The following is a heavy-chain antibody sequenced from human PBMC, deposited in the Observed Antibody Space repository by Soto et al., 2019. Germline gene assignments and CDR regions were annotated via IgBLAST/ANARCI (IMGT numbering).Heavy chain of an antibody. CDR2: INPNSGGT. Sequence: QVQLVRSGAEVKKPGASVKVSCKASGYTFTGYYMHWVRQAPGQGLEWMGWINPNSGGTNYAQKFQGWVTMTRDTSISTAYMELSRLRSDDTAVYYCARDNCSGGSCYISDYWGQGTLVTVSS. CDR1: GYTFTGYY. V-gene: IGHV1-2*04. CDR3: ARDNCSGGSCYISDY. D-gene: IGHD2-15*01. J-gene: IGHJ4*02.